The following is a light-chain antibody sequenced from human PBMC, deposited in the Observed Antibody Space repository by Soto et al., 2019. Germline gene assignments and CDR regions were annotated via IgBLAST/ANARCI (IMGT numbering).Light chain of an antibody. J-gene: IGKJ5*01. CDR2: GAS. CDR1: QGISSY. V-gene: IGKV1-9*01. CDR3: QHLHSYPRP. Sequence: DIQLTQSPSFLSASVADRVTITCRASQGISSYLAWYQQKPGKAPKLLIYGASTLQSGVPLRFSGSGSGTEFTLTISSLQPEDFSNYYCQHLHSYPRPFGHGTRLEI.